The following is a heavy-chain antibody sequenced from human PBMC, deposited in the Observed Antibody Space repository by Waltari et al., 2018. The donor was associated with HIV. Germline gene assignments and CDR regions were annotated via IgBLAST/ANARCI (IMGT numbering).Heavy chain of an antibody. J-gene: IGHJ4*02. CDR2: INGGTTGT. D-gene: IGHD3-22*01. CDR3: AKDRSYDSSGYFDY. Sequence: EVQLLESGGDLQQPGGSLRLYCAVSGFIFSSYDMSWVRQAPGRGLEWVSSINGGTTGTFYAYSVKGRFTISRDSSKNTLYLQMNSLRAEDTAVYYCAKDRSYDSSGYFDYWGEGTLVTVSS. V-gene: IGHV3-23*01. CDR1: GFIFSSYD.